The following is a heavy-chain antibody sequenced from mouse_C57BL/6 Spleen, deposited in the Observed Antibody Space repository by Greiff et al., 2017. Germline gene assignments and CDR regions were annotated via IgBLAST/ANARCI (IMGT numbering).Heavy chain of an antibody. CDR3: ARGGDEGFAY. CDR1: GYTFTSYW. J-gene: IGHJ3*01. V-gene: IGHV1-69*01. Sequence: QVQLQQPGAELVMPGASVKLSCKASGYTFTSYWMHWVKQRPGQGLEWIGEIDPSDSYTNYNQKFKGKSTLTVDKSSSTAYMQLSSLTSEDSAVXYCARGGDEGFAYWGQGTLVTVSA. CDR2: IDPSDSYT.